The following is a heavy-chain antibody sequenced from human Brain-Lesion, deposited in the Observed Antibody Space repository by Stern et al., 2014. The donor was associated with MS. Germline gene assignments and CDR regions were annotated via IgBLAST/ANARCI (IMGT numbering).Heavy chain of an antibody. CDR3: AKWPHHIAVAGTRYFHH. CDR2: ISRRGGPT. D-gene: IGHD6-19*01. CDR1: GFSFSTYA. J-gene: IGHJ1*01. V-gene: IGHV3-23*04. Sequence: EVQLVESGGGLVQPGGSLRLSCAASGFSFSTYAMSWVRLTPGKGMQLVCVISRRGGPTSTAVFLTDRYTISRDNSKNPLYLQMDSLRADDTAVYYCAKWPHHIAVAGTRYFHHWGQGTMVTVSS.